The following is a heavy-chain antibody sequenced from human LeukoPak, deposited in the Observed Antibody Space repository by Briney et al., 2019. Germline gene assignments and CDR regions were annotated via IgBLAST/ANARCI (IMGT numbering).Heavy chain of an antibody. CDR2: ISYDGSNK. V-gene: IGHV3-30*18. Sequence: SGGSLRLSCAASGFIFNSYGFHWVRQAPGKGLEWVAVISYDGSNKYYADSVKGRFIISRGSSKNTLYLQMNSLRAEDTAVYYCAKDTSRYSSNYGMDVWGQGTTVTVSS. D-gene: IGHD6-19*01. CDR1: GFIFNSYG. CDR3: AKDTSRYSSNYGMDV. J-gene: IGHJ6*02.